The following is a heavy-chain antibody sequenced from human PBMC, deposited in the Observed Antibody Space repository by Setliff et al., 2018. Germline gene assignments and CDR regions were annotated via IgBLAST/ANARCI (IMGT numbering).Heavy chain of an antibody. J-gene: IGHJ4*02. CDR3: AKGGSTSCYTEADY. V-gene: IGHV1-24*01. Sequence: ASVKVSCKVSGYTLAELSMHWVRQAPGKGLEWMGGFDPEDGETIYAQKFQGRVTITADKSTSTAYMELSSLRSEDTAVYYCAKGGSTSCYTEADYWGQGTLVTVSS. CDR1: GYTLAELS. D-gene: IGHD2-2*02. CDR2: FDPEDGET.